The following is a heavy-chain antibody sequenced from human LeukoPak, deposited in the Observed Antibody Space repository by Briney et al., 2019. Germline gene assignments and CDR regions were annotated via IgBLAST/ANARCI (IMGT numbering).Heavy chain of an antibody. CDR3: ARPASGSSGWYYNY. V-gene: IGHV4-34*01. J-gene: IGHJ4*02. D-gene: IGHD6-19*01. Sequence: PSETLSLTCAVYGGSFSGYYWSWIRQPPGKGLECGGEINHSGSTNYNPSLKSRVTISVDTSKNQFSLKLSSVTAADTAVYYCARPASGSSGWYYNYWGQGTLVTVSS. CDR2: INHSGST. CDR1: GGSFSGYY.